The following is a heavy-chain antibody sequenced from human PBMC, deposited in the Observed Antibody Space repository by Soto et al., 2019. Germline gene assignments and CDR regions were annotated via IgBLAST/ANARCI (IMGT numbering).Heavy chain of an antibody. D-gene: IGHD2-15*01. CDR3: ARRIDYFDY. J-gene: IGHJ4*02. V-gene: IGHV4-34*01. Sequence: PSETLSLTCAVYGGSFSGYYWSWIRQPPGKGLEWIGEINHSGGTNYNPSLKSRVTISVDTSKNQFSLKLSSVTAADTAVYYCARRIDYFDYWGRGTLVTVSS. CDR1: GGSFSGYY. CDR2: INHSGGT.